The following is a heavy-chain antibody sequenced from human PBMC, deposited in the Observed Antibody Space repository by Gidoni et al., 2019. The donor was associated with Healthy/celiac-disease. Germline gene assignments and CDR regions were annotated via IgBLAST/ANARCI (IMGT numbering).Heavy chain of an antibody. CDR3: ARDDRYYYDSSGFHAFDI. J-gene: IGHJ3*02. D-gene: IGHD3-22*01. V-gene: IGHV4-39*07. Sequence: LKSRVTISVDTSKNQFSLKLSSVTAADTAVYYCARDDRYYYDSSGFHAFDIWGQGTMVTVSS.